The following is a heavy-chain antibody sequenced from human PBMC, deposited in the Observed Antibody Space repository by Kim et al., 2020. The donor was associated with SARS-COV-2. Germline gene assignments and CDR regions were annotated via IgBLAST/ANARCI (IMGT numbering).Heavy chain of an antibody. J-gene: IGHJ5*02. Sequence: LKSRVTISVDTSKNQFSRKLSSVTAADTAVYYCARGRVGVRGVRNWFDPWGQGTLVTVSS. V-gene: IGHV4-34*01. D-gene: IGHD3-10*01. CDR3: ARGRVGVRGVRNWFDP.